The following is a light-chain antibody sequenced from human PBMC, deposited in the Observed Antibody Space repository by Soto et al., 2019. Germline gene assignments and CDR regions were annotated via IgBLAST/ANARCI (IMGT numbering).Light chain of an antibody. CDR1: QGISSY. Sequence: DIQLTQSPSFLSASVGDRVTITRRASQGISSYLAWYQQKPGKAPKLLIYAASTLQSGVPSRFSGSGSGTEFTLTISSLQPEDFATYYCQQLNSYPPTFGPGTKVDIK. CDR3: QQLNSYPPT. V-gene: IGKV1-9*01. CDR2: AAS. J-gene: IGKJ3*01.